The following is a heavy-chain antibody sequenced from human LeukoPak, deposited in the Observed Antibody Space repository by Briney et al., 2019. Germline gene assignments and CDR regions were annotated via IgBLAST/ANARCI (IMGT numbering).Heavy chain of an antibody. J-gene: IGHJ4*02. Sequence: GGSLKLSCVASGFTFTSYWMSWVRQAPGKGLEWVANIKQDGSEKYYLDSLEGRFTISRDNAKNSVYLQINRLRAEDTAVYYCARRAGAYSHPYDYWGQGTLVTVSS. D-gene: IGHD4/OR15-4a*01. V-gene: IGHV3-7*01. CDR1: GFTFTSYW. CDR2: IKQDGSEK. CDR3: ARRAGAYSHPYDY.